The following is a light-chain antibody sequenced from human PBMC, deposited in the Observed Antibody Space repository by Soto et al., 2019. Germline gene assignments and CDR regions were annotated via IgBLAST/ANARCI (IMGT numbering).Light chain of an antibody. CDR2: EAS. J-gene: IGKJ1*01. CDR3: QQFNSKVWT. Sequence: DIQMTQSPSTLSASVGDTVTITCRASQSVSRWLNWYQQKPGKAPRLLIYEASNLGSGVPMRFSGSGSGTEFVLTITRLQPADSATYYCQQFNSKVWTFGQGTRVEI. V-gene: IGKV1-5*01. CDR1: QSVSRW.